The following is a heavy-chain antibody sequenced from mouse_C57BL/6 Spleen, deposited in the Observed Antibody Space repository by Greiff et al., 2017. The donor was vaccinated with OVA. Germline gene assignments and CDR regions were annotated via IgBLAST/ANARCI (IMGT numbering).Heavy chain of an antibody. V-gene: IGHV5-9*01. D-gene: IGHD2-10*02. CDR1: GFTFSSYT. CDR2: ISGGGGNT. Sequence: EVKLVESGGGLVKPGGSLKLSCAASGFTFSSYTMSWVRQTPEKRLEWVATISGGGGNTYYPDSVKGRFTISRDNAKNTLYLQMSSLRSEDTALYYCARRGYGNRVYYAMDYWGQGTSVTVSS. J-gene: IGHJ4*01. CDR3: ARRGYGNRVYYAMDY.